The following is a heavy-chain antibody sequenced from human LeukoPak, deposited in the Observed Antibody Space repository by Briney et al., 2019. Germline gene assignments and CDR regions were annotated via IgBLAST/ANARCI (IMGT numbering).Heavy chain of an antibody. CDR3: ARDMDYDSSGYSGLGAFDI. D-gene: IGHD3-22*01. V-gene: IGHV4-34*01. Sequence: PSETLSLTCAVYGGSFSGYYWSWIRQPPGKGLEWIGEINHSGSTNYNPSLKSRVTISVDTSKNQFSLKLSSVTAADTAVYYCARDMDYDSSGYSGLGAFDIWGQGTMVTVSS. CDR2: INHSGST. CDR1: GGSFSGYY. J-gene: IGHJ3*02.